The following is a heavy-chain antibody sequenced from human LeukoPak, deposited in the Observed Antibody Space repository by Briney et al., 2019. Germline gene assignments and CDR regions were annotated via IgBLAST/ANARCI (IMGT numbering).Heavy chain of an antibody. Sequence: SETLSLTCTVSGCSISSGYYRGWIRQPPGKGLEWIGSIYHSGNTYYNSSVKSQVTISVDTSKNQFSLKLSSVTAADTAVYYCARDRSGFDYWGQGTLVTVSS. CDR1: GCSISSGYY. J-gene: IGHJ4*02. CDR3: ARDRSGFDY. V-gene: IGHV4-38-2*02. D-gene: IGHD3-3*01. CDR2: IYHSGNT.